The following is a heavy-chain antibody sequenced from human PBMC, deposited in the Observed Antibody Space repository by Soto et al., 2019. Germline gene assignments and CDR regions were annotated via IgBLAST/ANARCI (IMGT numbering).Heavy chain of an antibody. CDR3: ALAKWHDGSGRVREFDY. D-gene: IGHD3-10*01. CDR2: ISYDGRNT. Sequence: PGGSLRLSCAASGFTFGGYGMHWVRQAPGKGLEWAAAISYDGRNTYYADSVQGRFAISRDNSKNTMYLQMNSLRVEDTAVYYCALAKWHDGSGRVREFDYWGQGALVTVSS. J-gene: IGHJ4*02. V-gene: IGHV3-33*01. CDR1: GFTFGGYG.